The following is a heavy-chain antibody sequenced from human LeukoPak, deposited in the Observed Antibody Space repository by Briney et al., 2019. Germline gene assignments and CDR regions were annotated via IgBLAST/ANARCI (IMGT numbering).Heavy chain of an antibody. D-gene: IGHD4/OR15-4a*01. CDR1: GGSFSGYY. V-gene: IGHV4-34*01. J-gene: IGHJ2*01. CDR3: AGAHYGAYWYFDL. Sequence: SETLSLTCAVYGGSFSGYYWSWIRQPPGKGLEWIGEINHSGSTNYNPSLKSRVTISVDTSKNQFSLKLSSVTAAGTAVYYCAGAHYGAYWYFDLWGRGTLVTVSS. CDR2: INHSGST.